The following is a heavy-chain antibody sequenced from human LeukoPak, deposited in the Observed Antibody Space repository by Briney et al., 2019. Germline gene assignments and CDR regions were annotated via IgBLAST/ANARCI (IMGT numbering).Heavy chain of an antibody. Sequence: GASVKVSCKASGYTFTGYYMHWVRQAPGQGLEWMGWINPNSGGTNYAQKFQGRVTMTRDTSISTAYMELSRLRSDDTAVYYCAIPYYDSSGYLNYWGQGTLVTVSS. CDR2: INPNSGGT. J-gene: IGHJ4*02. V-gene: IGHV1-2*02. D-gene: IGHD3-22*01. CDR3: AIPYYDSSGYLNY. CDR1: GYTFTGYY.